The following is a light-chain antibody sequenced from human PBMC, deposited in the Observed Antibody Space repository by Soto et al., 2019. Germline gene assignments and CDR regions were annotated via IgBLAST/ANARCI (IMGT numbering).Light chain of an antibody. Sequence: QLVLTQPPSASGSPGQSVTISCTGTSSDVGGYNSVSWYQQHPGKAPKLMIYEVSKRPSGVPDRFSCSKSGNTASLTVSGLQAEDEADYYCSSYAGSNNLYVFGTGTKLTVL. J-gene: IGLJ1*01. CDR1: SSDVGGYNS. CDR2: EVS. V-gene: IGLV2-8*01. CDR3: SSYAGSNNLYV.